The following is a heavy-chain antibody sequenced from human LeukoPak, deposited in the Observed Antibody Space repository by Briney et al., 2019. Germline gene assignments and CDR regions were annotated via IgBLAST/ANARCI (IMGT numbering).Heavy chain of an antibody. CDR1: GFTFSSYW. D-gene: IGHD1-26*01. V-gene: IGHV3-7*03. J-gene: IGHJ4*02. CDR3: AKHRVGATTNDNYYFDY. Sequence: GGSLRLSCAASGFTFSSYWMSWVRQAPGKGLEWVANIKQDGSEKYYVDSVKGRFTISRDNAKNSLYLQMNSLRAEDTAVYYCAKHRVGATTNDNYYFDYWGQGTLVTVSS. CDR2: IKQDGSEK.